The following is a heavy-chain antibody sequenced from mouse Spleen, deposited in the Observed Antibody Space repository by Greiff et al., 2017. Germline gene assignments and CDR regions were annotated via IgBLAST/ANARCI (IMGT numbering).Heavy chain of an antibody. CDR3: AMWGEYDYDGYYFDD. CDR2: IHPSDSDT. V-gene: IGHV1-74*01. Sequence: QVQLKQSGAELVKPGASVKVSCKASGYTFTSYWMHWVKQRPGQGLEWIGRIHPSDSDTNYNQKFKGKATLTVDKSSSTAYMQLSSLTSEDSAVYYCAMWGEYDYDGYYFDDWGQGTTLTVSS. J-gene: IGHJ2*01. D-gene: IGHD2-4*01. CDR1: GYTFTSYW.